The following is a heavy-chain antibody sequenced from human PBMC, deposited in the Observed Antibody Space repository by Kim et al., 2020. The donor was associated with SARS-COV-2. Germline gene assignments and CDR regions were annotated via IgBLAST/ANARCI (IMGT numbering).Heavy chain of an antibody. J-gene: IGHJ4*02. D-gene: IGHD4-17*01. V-gene: IGHV3-49*04. CDR1: GFTFGDYA. CDR2: IRSKAYGGTT. CDR3: TPGTYGGHFDY. Sequence: GGSLRLSCTASGFTFGDYAMSWVRQAPGKGLEWVGFIRSKAYGGTTEYAASVKGRFTISRDDSKSIAYLQMNSLKTEDTAVYYCTPGTYGGHFDYWGQGTLVTVSS.